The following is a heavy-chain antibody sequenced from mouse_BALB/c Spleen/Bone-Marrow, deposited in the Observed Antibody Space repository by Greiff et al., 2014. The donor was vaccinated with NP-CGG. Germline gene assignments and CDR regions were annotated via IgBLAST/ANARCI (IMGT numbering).Heavy chain of an antibody. CDR1: GFTFTDYY. Sequence: EVMLVESGGGLVQPGGSLRLSCTTSGFTFTDYYMSWVRQPPGKALEWLAFIRNKAYGYTTEYSASVRGRFTISRDNSQSILYFQMNTLRAEDSPTYYCARSPMDYWGQGPSVTASS. CDR2: IRNKAYGYTT. CDR3: ARSPMDY. J-gene: IGHJ4*01. V-gene: IGHV7-3*02.